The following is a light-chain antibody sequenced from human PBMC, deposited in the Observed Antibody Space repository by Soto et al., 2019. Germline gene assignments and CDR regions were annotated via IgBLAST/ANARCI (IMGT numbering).Light chain of an antibody. CDR3: CSYASNTWV. Sequence: QSALTQPASVSGSPGQSITISCTGSSDLVSWYQQHPGKAPKLMIFEDSKRPSGVSSRFSGSKSGNTASLTISGLQTEDEADYYCCSYASNTWVFGGGTKLTVL. CDR2: EDS. V-gene: IGLV2-23*01. CDR1: SSDL. J-gene: IGLJ3*02.